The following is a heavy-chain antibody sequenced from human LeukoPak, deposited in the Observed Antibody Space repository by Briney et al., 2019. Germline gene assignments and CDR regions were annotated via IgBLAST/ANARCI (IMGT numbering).Heavy chain of an antibody. CDR3: AKDRGITVTID. J-gene: IGHJ4*02. CDR2: IGTAGDT. CDR1: GFTFSSYD. V-gene: IGHV3-13*01. Sequence: PGGSLRLSCAASGFTFSSYDMHWVRQATGKGLEWVSAIGTAGDTYYPGSVKGRFTISRENVKNSLYLQMNSLRAGDTAVYYCAKDRGITVTIDWGRGTLVTVSS. D-gene: IGHD4-11*01.